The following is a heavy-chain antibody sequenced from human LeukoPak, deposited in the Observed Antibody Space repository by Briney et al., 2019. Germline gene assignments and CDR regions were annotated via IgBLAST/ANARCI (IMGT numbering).Heavy chain of an antibody. D-gene: IGHD3-10*01. CDR1: GFTFSSYS. J-gene: IGHJ6*02. CDR3: VKDMDPGGADV. Sequence: PGGSLRLSCAASGFTFSSYSMNWVRQAPGKGLEWVSYISSSSTIYYADSVKGRFTISRDNAKNSLYLQMNSLRPEDTALYYCVKDMDPGGADVWAKGPRSPSP. V-gene: IGHV3-48*01. CDR2: ISSSSTI.